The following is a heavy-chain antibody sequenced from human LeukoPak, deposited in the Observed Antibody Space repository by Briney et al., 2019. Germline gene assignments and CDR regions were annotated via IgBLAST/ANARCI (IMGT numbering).Heavy chain of an antibody. CDR2: IYETGHT. CDR3: ARHFLRGGFDS. CDR1: GGSINNYY. Sequence: PSETLSLTCTVSGGSINNYYWSWIRQPPGKGLEWIAYIYETGHTGYNPSLKTRVTISLDTSKNQFSLKLNSVTAADTAVYYCARHFLRGGFDSWAKGTLVAVS. J-gene: IGHJ4*02. D-gene: IGHD3-10*01. V-gene: IGHV4-59*08.